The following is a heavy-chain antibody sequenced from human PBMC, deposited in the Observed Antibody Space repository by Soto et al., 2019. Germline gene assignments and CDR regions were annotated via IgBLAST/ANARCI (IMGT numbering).Heavy chain of an antibody. CDR3: AKAGFLGSGYYYGMDV. CDR2: ISGSGGST. CDR1: GFTFSSYA. Sequence: GGSLRLSCAASGFTFSSYAMSWVRQAPGKGLEWVSAISGSGGSTYYADSVKGRFTISRDNSKNTLYLQMNSLRAEDTAVYYCAKAGFLGSGYYYGMDVWGQGTTVTVSS. J-gene: IGHJ6*02. V-gene: IGHV3-23*01. D-gene: IGHD3-3*01.